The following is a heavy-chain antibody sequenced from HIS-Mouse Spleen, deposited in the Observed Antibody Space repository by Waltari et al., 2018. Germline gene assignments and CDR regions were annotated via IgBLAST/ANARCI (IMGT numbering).Heavy chain of an antibody. Sequence: QITLKESGPTLVKPTQTLTLTCTFSRFSLSTSRVGLAWIRQPPGKALEWLALIYWDDDKRYSPSLKSRLTITKDTSKNQVVLTMTNMDPVDTATYYCARRGYSSSWYQHWGQGTLVTVSS. V-gene: IGHV2-5*02. CDR2: IYWDDDK. D-gene: IGHD6-13*01. CDR1: RFSLSTSRVG. J-gene: IGHJ1*01. CDR3: ARRGYSSSWYQH.